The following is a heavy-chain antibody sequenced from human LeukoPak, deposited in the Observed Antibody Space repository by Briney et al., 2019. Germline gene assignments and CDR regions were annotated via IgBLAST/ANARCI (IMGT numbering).Heavy chain of an antibody. CDR1: GGSNSGYY. CDR3: ARSVPSLDYLFDS. J-gene: IGHJ5*01. D-gene: IGHD4-11*01. Sequence: SDTLSLICTVSGGSNSGYYWIWIPHLPGKGLECIGYIYNSGITNYNPSLKSRVTVSVDTSKNQFSLRLTSVTAADTAVYYCARSVPSLDYLFDSWGHGTLVTVSS. V-gene: IGHV4-59*08. CDR2: IYNSGIT.